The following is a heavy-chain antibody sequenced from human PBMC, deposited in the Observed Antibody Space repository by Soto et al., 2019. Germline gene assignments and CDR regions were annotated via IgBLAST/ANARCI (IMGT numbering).Heavy chain of an antibody. CDR2: ISYDGSNK. CDR1: GFTFSSYG. J-gene: IGHJ3*02. CDR3: AKPLSIWFGGDAFDI. D-gene: IGHD3-10*01. V-gene: IGHV3-30*18. Sequence: GGSLRLSCAASGFTFSSYGMHWVRQAPGKGLEWVAVISYDGSNKYYADSVKGRFTISRDNSKNTLYLQMNSLRAEDTAVYYCAKPLSIWFGGDAFDIWGQGTMVTVSS.